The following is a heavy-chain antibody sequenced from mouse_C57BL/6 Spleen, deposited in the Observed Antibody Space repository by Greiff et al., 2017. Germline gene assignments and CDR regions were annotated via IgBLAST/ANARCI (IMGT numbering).Heavy chain of an antibody. V-gene: IGHV1-42*01. CDR1: GYSFTGYY. Sequence: VQLQQSGPELVKPGASVKISCKASGYSFTGYYMNWVKQSPEKSLEWIGELNPSTGGTTYNQKFKAKATLTVDKSSSTAYMQLKSLTSEDSAVYYFARGGGLPYFDYWGQGTTLTVSS. D-gene: IGHD2-4*01. CDR2: LNPSTGGT. CDR3: ARGGGLPYFDY. J-gene: IGHJ2*01.